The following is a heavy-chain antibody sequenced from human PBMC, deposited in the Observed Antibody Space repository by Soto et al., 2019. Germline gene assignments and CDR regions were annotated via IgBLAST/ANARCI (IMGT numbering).Heavy chain of an antibody. J-gene: IGHJ5*02. CDR1: GGSISSRSYS. V-gene: IGHV4-39*01. CDR2: FYYSENT. CDR3: ARHPLIYDSSGYYQDNWFDP. Sequence: PSETLSLTCSVSGGSISSRSYSWGWIRQPPGEGLEWIGTFYYSENTYYNPSLKSRVTISVDTSKNQFSLKLSSVTAADTAVYYCARHPLIYDSSGYYQDNWFDPWGQGTLVTVSS. D-gene: IGHD3-22*01.